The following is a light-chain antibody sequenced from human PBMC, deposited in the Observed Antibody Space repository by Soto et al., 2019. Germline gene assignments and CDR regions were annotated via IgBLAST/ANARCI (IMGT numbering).Light chain of an antibody. CDR3: HHYGGAGDT. Sequence: IFLTQYPGTLSVSPGERAPLYCRAGRTIGTTFFACYQQKPGRAPSLLMYSTPKRATGTPDRFSGSGSGTDFTLIIDSLEREDVAVYFCHHYGGAGDTFGQGLKLEIK. V-gene: IGKV3-20*01. J-gene: IGKJ2*01. CDR2: STP. CDR1: RTIGTTF.